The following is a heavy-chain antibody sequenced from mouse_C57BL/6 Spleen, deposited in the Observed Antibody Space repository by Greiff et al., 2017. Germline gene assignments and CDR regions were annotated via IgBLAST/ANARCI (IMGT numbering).Heavy chain of an antibody. V-gene: IGHV3-6*01. Sequence: EVQLVESGPGLVKPSQSLSLTCSVTGYSITSGYYWNWIRQFPGNKLEWMGYISYDGSNNYNPSLKNRISITRDTSKNQFFLKLNSVTTEDTATYYCAREVDDYDDYYAMDYWGQGTSVTVSS. CDR1: GYSITSGYY. CDR3: AREVDDYDDYYAMDY. CDR2: ISYDGSN. D-gene: IGHD2-4*01. J-gene: IGHJ4*01.